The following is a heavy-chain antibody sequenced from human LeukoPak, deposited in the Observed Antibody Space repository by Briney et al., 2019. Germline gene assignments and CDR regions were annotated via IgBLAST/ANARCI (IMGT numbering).Heavy chain of an antibody. D-gene: IGHD5-24*01. J-gene: IGHJ4*02. CDR2: ISGGGEST. CDR3: ARRSGRRYEY. V-gene: IGHV3-48*03. Sequence: GGSLRLSCAASGFSLSSYAMSWVRQAPGRGLEWVSHISGGGESTVYPDAVKGRFTISRDNAKNSLYLQMNSLRVEDTGVYYCARRSGRRYEYWGQGVLVTVSP. CDR1: GFSLSSYA.